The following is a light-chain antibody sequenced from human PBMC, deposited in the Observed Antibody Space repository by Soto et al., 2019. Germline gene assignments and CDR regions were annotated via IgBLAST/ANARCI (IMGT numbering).Light chain of an antibody. CDR2: KAS. V-gene: IGKV1-5*03. CDR1: QSISSW. J-gene: IGKJ1*01. CDR3: QQYNGYSPWT. Sequence: DIQMTQSPSTLSASVGDRVTITCRASQSISSWLSWYQQKPGKAPKLLIYKASSLESGVPSRFSGSGSGTEVTITIISMQPDDYYTYYCQQYNGYSPWTFGQGTKVEIK.